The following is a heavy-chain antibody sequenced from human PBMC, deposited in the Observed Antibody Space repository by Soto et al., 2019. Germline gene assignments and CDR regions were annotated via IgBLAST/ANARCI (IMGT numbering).Heavy chain of an antibody. J-gene: IGHJ4*02. Sequence: QITLKESGPTLVKPTQTLTLTCTFSGFSLSTSGVGVGWIRQPPGKALEWLALIYWDDDKRYSPSLKSRLTITKDTSKNQVVLTMTNMDPVDTATYYCAHSWNDYVWGSYRYTSYWGQGTLVTVSS. CDR2: IYWDDDK. CDR1: GFSLSTSGVG. CDR3: AHSWNDYVWGSYRYTSY. V-gene: IGHV2-5*02. D-gene: IGHD3-16*02.